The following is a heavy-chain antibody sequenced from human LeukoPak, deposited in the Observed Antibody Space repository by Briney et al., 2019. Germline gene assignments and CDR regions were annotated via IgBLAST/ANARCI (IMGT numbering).Heavy chain of an antibody. V-gene: IGHV4-34*01. Sequence: PSETLSLTCAVYGGSFSGYYWSWIRQPPGKGLEWIGEINHSGSTNYNPSLKSRVTISGDTPKNQFSLKLSSVTAADTAVYYCARGYVGLVGRAVVEYFFDYWGQETLVTVSS. CDR3: ARGYVGLVGRAVVEYFFDY. CDR1: GGSFSGYY. J-gene: IGHJ4*01. CDR2: INHSGST. D-gene: IGHD2-8*02.